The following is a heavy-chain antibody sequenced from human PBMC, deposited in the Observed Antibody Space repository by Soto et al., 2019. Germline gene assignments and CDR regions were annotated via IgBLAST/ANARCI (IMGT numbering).Heavy chain of an antibody. D-gene: IGHD6-19*01. J-gene: IGHJ4*02. CDR2: IDPSDSYT. Sequence: VRQMPGKGLEWMGRIDPSDSYTNYSPSFQGHVTISADKSISTAYLQWSSLRAEDTAVYYCAKGGRQWLVTSDFNYWGQGALVTVSS. V-gene: IGHV5-10-1*01. CDR3: AKGGRQWLVTSDFNY.